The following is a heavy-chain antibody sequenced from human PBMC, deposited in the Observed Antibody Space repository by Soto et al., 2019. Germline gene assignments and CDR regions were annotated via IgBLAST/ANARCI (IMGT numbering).Heavy chain of an antibody. V-gene: IGHV1-18*04. CDR1: GYTLTKYD. CDR2: ISGHTGNT. D-gene: IGHD2-8*01. J-gene: IGHJ6*02. Sequence: QVQLVQSGAEVKKPGASVKVSCKASGYTLTKYDISWVRQAPGQGREWMGWISGHTGNTNYAQRFHGRVTLTTDTSAGTAYMELRSLRSDDTAVYYCARGGHCTPSSCYGDYDRGMDVWGQGTTVTVSS. CDR3: ARGGHCTPSSCYGDYDRGMDV.